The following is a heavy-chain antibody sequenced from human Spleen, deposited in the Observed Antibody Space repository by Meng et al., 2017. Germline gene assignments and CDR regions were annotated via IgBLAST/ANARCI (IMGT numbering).Heavy chain of an antibody. Sequence: GESLKISCAASGFTFSSYAMHWVRQAPGKGLEWVAVISYDGSNKYYADSVKGRFTISRDNSKNTLYLQMNSLRAEDTAVYYCARVNVDTAMVRDYFDYWGQGTLVTVSS. CDR3: ARVNVDTAMVRDYFDY. CDR1: GFTFSSYA. J-gene: IGHJ4*02. D-gene: IGHD5-18*01. CDR2: ISYDGSNK. V-gene: IGHV3-30*04.